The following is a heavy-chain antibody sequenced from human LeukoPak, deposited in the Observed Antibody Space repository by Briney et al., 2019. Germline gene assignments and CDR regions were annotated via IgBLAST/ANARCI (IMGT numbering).Heavy chain of an antibody. J-gene: IGHJ3*02. Sequence: GGSLRLSCAASGFTFSSYGMHWVRQAPGKGLEWVAFIRYGGSNKYYADSVKGRFTIPRDNSKNTLYLQMNRLRAEDTAVYYCANLYEYVWVSYRSYNAFDIWGQATMVTVPS. V-gene: IGHV3-30*02. CDR1: GFTFSSYG. D-gene: IGHD3-16*02. CDR2: IRYGGSNK. CDR3: ANLYEYVWVSYRSYNAFDI.